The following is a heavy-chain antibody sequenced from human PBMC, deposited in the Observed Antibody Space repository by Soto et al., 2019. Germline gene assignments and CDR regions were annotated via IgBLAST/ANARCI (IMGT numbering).Heavy chain of an antibody. CDR3: ARRGIVVVPAAMGNDAFDI. D-gene: IGHD2-2*01. Sequence: PSETLSLTCTVSGGSIRSGGYYWSWIRQHPGKGLEWIGYIYYSGSTYYNPSLKSRVTISVDTSKNQFSLKLSSVTAADTAVYYCARRGIVVVPAAMGNDAFDIWGQGTMVTVSS. CDR2: IYYSGST. V-gene: IGHV4-31*03. CDR1: GGSIRSGGYY. J-gene: IGHJ3*02.